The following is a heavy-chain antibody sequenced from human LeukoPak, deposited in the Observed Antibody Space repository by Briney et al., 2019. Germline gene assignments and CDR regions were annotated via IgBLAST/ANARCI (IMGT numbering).Heavy chain of an antibody. CDR1: GGSFSGYY. V-gene: IGHV4-34*01. D-gene: IGHD3-10*01. Sequence: PSETLSLTCTVYGGSFSGYYWSWIRQSPGKGLEWIAEIHESGSTNYNPSLKSRVTISVDTSNNQFSLTLKSVTAADTAVYYCSRRGPPRSGNVLHYYYYYMDVWGKGTTVTVSS. J-gene: IGHJ6*03. CDR3: SRRGPPRSGNVLHYYYYYMDV. CDR2: IHESGST.